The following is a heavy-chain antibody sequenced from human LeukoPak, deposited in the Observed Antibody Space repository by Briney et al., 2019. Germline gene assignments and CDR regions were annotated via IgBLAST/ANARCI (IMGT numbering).Heavy chain of an antibody. D-gene: IGHD6-13*01. Sequence: SETLSLTCSVSGDSINSYYWIWIRQPPGKGLEYIGYIYHSGSTNYNPSLKSRVTVSVDTSKNQFSLRLTSVTAADTAVYYCARGFRQQLVTGWFDPWGQGTLVTVSS. CDR2: IYHSGST. J-gene: IGHJ5*02. CDR1: GDSINSYY. CDR3: ARGFRQQLVTGWFDP. V-gene: IGHV4-59*01.